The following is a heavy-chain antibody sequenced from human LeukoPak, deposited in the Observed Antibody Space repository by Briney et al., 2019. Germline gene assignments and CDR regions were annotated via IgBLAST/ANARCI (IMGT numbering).Heavy chain of an antibody. CDR1: GYSISSAYY. CDR3: ARRIAVAGPYYYYYYMDV. CDR2: IHYSGST. V-gene: IGHV4-38-2*02. J-gene: IGHJ6*03. D-gene: IGHD6-19*01. Sequence: SETLSLTCSVSGYSISSAYYWGWIRQPPGKGLEWIATIHYSGSTYYNPSLKSRVTISVDTSKNQFSLKLSSVTAADTAVYYCARRIAVAGPYYYYYYMDVWGKGTTVTVSS.